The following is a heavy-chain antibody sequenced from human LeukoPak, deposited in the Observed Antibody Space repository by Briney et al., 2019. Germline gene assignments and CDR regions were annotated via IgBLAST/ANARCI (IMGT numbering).Heavy chain of an antibody. CDR3: AKVVQYTASTGTGLDY. Sequence: GGSLRLSCAASGFTFSNYGMQWVRQAPGKGLEWGSVIGYDGSYKYYADSVKGRFTISRDNSKNTLYLQMNSLRAEDTAVYYCAKVVQYTASTGTGLDYWGQGTLVTVSS. V-gene: IGHV3-33*06. CDR1: GFTFSNYG. D-gene: IGHD6-13*01. CDR2: IGYDGSYK. J-gene: IGHJ4*02.